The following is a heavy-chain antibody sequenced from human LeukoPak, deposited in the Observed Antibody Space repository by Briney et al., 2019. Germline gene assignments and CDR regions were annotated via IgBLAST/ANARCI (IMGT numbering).Heavy chain of an antibody. CDR3: ARGGGAADY. CDR1: GYTFTGYY. J-gene: IGHJ4*02. Sequence: GASVEVSCKASGYTFTGYYIYWVRQAPGQGLDWMGWINPNSGDTHYAQKFQGRVTMTRDTSISTTYMELSSLRSDDTAVFYCARGGGAADYWGQGTLVTVSS. D-gene: IGHD3-16*01. V-gene: IGHV1-2*02. CDR2: INPNSGDT.